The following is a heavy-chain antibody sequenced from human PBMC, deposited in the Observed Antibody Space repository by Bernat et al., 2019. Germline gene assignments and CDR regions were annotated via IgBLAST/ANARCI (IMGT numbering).Heavy chain of an antibody. Sequence: EVQLVESGGGLVKPGGSLRLSCAASGFTFSSYSMNWVRQAPGKGLEWVSSISSSSSYIYYADSVKGRFTISRDNSKNTLYLQMNSLRAEDTAVYYCARDAPKFGGVIVKGGAFDIWGQGTMVTVSS. J-gene: IGHJ3*02. CDR3: ARDAPKFGGVIVKGGAFDI. CDR1: GFTFSSYS. V-gene: IGHV3-21*01. CDR2: ISSSSSYI. D-gene: IGHD3-16*02.